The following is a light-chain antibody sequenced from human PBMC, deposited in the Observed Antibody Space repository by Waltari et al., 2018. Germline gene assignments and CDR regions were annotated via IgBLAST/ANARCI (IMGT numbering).Light chain of an antibody. Sequence: EIVWTQAPGTLSLSPGERASLSCRASQSISSYLARYQQKHGQVPRLLIYAAASRATVIPDSFSGGGSATAFCLIISRLLPEDFAVYYCHHHYCLPAMFGQGTKVEIK. V-gene: IGKV3-20*01. CDR3: HHHYCLPAM. J-gene: IGKJ1*01. CDR1: QSISSY. CDR2: AAA.